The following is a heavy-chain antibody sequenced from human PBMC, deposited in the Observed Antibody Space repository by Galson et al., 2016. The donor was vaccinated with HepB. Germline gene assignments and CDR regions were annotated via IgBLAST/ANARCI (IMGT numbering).Heavy chain of an antibody. CDR3: ARAPVTSTTCCYYFDY. CDR1: GFILSNYW. Sequence: SLRLSCAASGFILSNYWMHWVRQAPGKGLVWVSRINSDGSSTSYADSVKGRFTISRDNSKNTLYLQMNSLRAEDTAVYYCARAPVTSTTCCYYFDYWGQGTLVTVSS. CDR2: INSDGSST. V-gene: IGHV3-74*01. J-gene: IGHJ4*02. D-gene: IGHD2-2*01.